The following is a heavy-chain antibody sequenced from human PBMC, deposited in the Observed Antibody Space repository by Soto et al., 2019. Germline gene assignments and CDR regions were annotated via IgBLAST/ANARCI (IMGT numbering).Heavy chain of an antibody. Sequence: PGGSLRLSCAASGFTFSSYDMHWVRQATGKGLEWVSAIGTAGDTYYPGSVTGRFTISRENAKNSLYLQMNSLRAGDTAVYYCARGSREPWGSYRDTSSYNWFDPWGQGTLVTISS. CDR2: IGTAGDT. V-gene: IGHV3-13*01. D-gene: IGHD3-16*02. J-gene: IGHJ5*02. CDR3: ARGSREPWGSYRDTSSYNWFDP. CDR1: GFTFSSYD.